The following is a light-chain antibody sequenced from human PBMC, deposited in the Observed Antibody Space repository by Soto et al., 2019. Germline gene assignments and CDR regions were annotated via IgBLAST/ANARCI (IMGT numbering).Light chain of an antibody. CDR2: TAS. CDR3: QQSFSAPYS. CDR1: QSITRY. V-gene: IGKV1-39*01. Sequence: DLPMTQSPSSLSASVGDRVTITCRASQSITRYLNWYQYKVGKAPRLLIYTASSLQTGVPSRFSGRGSGTDFTLTITSLQPADFTSYYCQQSFSAPYSFGQGTTLEIK. J-gene: IGKJ2*01.